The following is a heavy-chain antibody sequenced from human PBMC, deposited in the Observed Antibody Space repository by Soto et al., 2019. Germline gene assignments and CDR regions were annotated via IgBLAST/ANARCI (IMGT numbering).Heavy chain of an antibody. CDR3: ARGGEAAAPYY. Sequence: SETLSLTCTVSGGSIGGSSDYWGWIRQPPGKGLEWIGEINHSGSTNYNPSLKSRVTISVDTSKNQFSLKLSSVTAADTAVYYCARGGEAAAPYYWGQGTLVTSPQ. J-gene: IGHJ4*02. CDR2: INHSGST. CDR1: GGSIGGSSDY. V-gene: IGHV4-39*07. D-gene: IGHD6-13*01.